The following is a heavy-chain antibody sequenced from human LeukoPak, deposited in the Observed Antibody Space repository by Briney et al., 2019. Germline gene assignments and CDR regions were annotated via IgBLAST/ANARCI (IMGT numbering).Heavy chain of an antibody. CDR3: ARGEGVVTASTFDY. J-gene: IGHJ4*02. Sequence: GGSLRLSCAASGFTFSSYAMHWVSQAPGKGLEWVAVISYDGSNKYYADSVKGRFTISRDNSKNTLYLQMNSLRAEDTAVYYCARGEGVVTASTFDYWGQGTLVTVSS. CDR1: GFTFSSYA. V-gene: IGHV3-30-3*01. CDR2: ISYDGSNK. D-gene: IGHD2-21*02.